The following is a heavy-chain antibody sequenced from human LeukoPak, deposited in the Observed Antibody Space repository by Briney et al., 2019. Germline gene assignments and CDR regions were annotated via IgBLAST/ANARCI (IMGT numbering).Heavy chain of an antibody. CDR2: ISSSGTTK. Sequence: PGGSLRLSCAASGFTFSDYYMSWIRQAPGKGLKGVSNISSSGTTKSYTDPGKGRFTISRDNAKKSLYLQMNSLGAEDTSVYYCAGVYRRNWFDPWGQGTLVTVSS. D-gene: IGHD2-8*01. J-gene: IGHJ5*02. CDR1: GFTFSDYY. CDR3: AGVYRRNWFDP. V-gene: IGHV3-11*01.